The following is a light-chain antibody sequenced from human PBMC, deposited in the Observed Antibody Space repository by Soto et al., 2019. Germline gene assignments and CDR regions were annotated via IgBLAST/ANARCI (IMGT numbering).Light chain of an antibody. CDR3: QQYHRLMYT. Sequence: DIQMTQSPSTLSASVGDRVTITCRASQTIHSFLAWYQQKAGKAPKLLIYDASNLESGVPSRFSGSGSGTEFTLTISNLQADDFATYYCQQYHRLMYTFGQGTKVDIK. CDR2: DAS. CDR1: QTIHSF. V-gene: IGKV1-5*01. J-gene: IGKJ2*01.